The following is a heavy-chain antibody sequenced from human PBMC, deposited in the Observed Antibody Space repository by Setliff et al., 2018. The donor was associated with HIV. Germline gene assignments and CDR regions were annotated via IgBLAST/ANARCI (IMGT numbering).Heavy chain of an antibody. Sequence: PSETLSLTCTVSGGSISSHFWSWIRQPAGKGLEWIGHIHASGNTNYNPSLKSRVTISVDTSKKYFSLRLTSVTAADTAVYYCARAIVYGSAFDIWGQGTMVTVSS. V-gene: IGHV4-4*08. CDR1: GGSISSHF. J-gene: IGHJ3*02. CDR3: ARAIVYGSAFDI. CDR2: IHASGNT. D-gene: IGHD6-13*01.